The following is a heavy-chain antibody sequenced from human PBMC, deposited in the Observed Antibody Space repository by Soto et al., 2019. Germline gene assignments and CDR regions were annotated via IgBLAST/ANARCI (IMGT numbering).Heavy chain of an antibody. V-gene: IGHV4-59*08. CDR1: GGSISNYY. Sequence: QVQLQESGPGLVKPSETLSLTCTVSGGSISNYYWSWIRQPPGKGLEWIGYIYYSGSTNYNPSLKTRVTTSVDTSKNQFPLKLSSVTAADTAVAYCARRWGTTFDYWGQGTLVTVSS. D-gene: IGHD3-16*01. J-gene: IGHJ4*02. CDR2: IYYSGST. CDR3: ARRWGTTFDY.